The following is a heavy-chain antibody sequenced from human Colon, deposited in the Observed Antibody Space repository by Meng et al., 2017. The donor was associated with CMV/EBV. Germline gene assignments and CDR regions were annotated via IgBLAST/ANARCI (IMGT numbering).Heavy chain of an antibody. D-gene: IGHD1-26*01. CDR1: GFTFSDYY. J-gene: IGHJ3*01. Sequence: GGSLRLSCAASGFTFSDYYMSWIRQAPGKGLEWVSYISSSGSTIYYADSVKGRFTISRDNAKNSLYLQMNSLRAEDTAVYYCTKGYSGVDIYAFDVWGPGTMVTVSS. V-gene: IGHV3-11*01. CDR3: TKGYSGVDIYAFDV. CDR2: ISSSGSTI.